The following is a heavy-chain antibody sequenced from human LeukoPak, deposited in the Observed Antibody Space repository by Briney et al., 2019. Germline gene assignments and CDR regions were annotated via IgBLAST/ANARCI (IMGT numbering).Heavy chain of an antibody. CDR2: INHSGST. D-gene: IGHD6-19*01. CDR1: GGSFSGYY. V-gene: IGHV4-34*01. J-gene: IGHJ4*02. CDR3: ARTSVAGTKNFDY. Sequence: PSETPSLTCAVYGGSFSGYYWSWIRQSPGKGLEWIGEINHSGSTNYNPSLKSRLTISVDTSKNQFSLKLRSVTAADTAVYFCARTSVAGTKNFDYWGQGTLVTVSS.